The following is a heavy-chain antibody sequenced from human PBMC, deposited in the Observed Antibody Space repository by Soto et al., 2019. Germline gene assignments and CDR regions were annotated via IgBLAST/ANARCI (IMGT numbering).Heavy chain of an antibody. D-gene: IGHD6-6*01. CDR1: GGSISSGDYY. CDR3: ASAFKQLAPLYYIDY. CDR2: IYYSGST. Sequence: SETLSLTCTVSGGSISSGDYYWSWIRQPPGKGLEWIGYIYYSGSTYYNPSLKSRVTISVDTSKNQFSLKLSSVTAADTAVYYCASAFKQLAPLYYIDYSGQATLVTVSS. V-gene: IGHV4-30-4*01. J-gene: IGHJ4*02.